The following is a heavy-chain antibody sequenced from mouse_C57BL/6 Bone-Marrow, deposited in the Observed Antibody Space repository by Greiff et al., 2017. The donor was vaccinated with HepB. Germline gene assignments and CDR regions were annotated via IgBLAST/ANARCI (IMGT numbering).Heavy chain of an antibody. J-gene: IGHJ2*01. CDR1: GYTFTSYW. CDR3: ARFGLYYFDY. V-gene: IGHV1-55*01. CDR2: IYPGSGST. Sequence: QVQLQQPGAELVKPGASVKMSCKASGYTFTSYWITWVKQRPGQGLEWIGDIYPGSGSTNYNEKFKGKATLTADKSSSTAYMQFSSLTSEDSAIYYCARFGLYYFDYWGQGTTLTVSS.